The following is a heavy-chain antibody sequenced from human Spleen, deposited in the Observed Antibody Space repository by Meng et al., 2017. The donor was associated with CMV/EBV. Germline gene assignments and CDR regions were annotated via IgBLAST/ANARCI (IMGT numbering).Heavy chain of an antibody. CDR3: AKDIVTAPGTYFDY. CDR2: IWYDGSNK. J-gene: IGHJ4*02. Sequence: GESLKISCAASGFTFSTYAMHWVRQAPGKGLEWVAVIWYDGSNKYYAESVKGRFTISRDNSNNTLYLQMNSLRAEDTDVYYCAKDIVTAPGTYFDYWGQGTLVTVSS. CDR1: GFTFSTYA. D-gene: IGHD6-13*01. V-gene: IGHV3-33*06.